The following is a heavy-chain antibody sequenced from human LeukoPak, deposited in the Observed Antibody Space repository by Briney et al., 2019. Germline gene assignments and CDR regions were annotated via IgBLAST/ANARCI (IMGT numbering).Heavy chain of an antibody. V-gene: IGHV4-59*01. CDR3: ARGGNVYALNWFDP. J-gene: IGHJ5*02. Sequence: SETLSLTCTVSGVSFGSYSWSWIRQPPGKGLEWIGHISYSGSTNYNPSLKSRVTISVDTSKNKFSLKLSSVTAADTAVYYCARGGNVYALNWFDPSGQGTLVTVSS. CDR1: GVSFGSYS. CDR2: ISYSGST. D-gene: IGHD5/OR15-5a*01.